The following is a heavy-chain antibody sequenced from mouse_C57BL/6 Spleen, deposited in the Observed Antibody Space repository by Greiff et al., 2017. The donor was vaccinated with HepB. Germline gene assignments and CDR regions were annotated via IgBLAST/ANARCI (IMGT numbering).Heavy chain of an antibody. Sequence: EVQVVESGEGLVKPGGSLKLSCAASGFTFSSYAMSWVRQTPEKRLEWVAYISSGGDYIYYADTVKGRFTISRDNARNTLYLQMSSLKSEDTAMYYCTRDDGYPFAYWGQGTLVTVSA. CDR1: GFTFSSYA. CDR3: TRDDGYPFAY. CDR2: ISSGGDYI. V-gene: IGHV5-9-1*02. D-gene: IGHD2-3*01. J-gene: IGHJ3*01.